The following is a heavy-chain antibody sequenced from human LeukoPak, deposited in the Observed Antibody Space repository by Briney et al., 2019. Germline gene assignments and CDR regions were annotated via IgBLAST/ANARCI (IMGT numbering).Heavy chain of an antibody. D-gene: IGHD3-9*01. J-gene: IGHJ4*02. CDR3: AKDTSTPYDILTGYYFDY. Sequence: GGSLRLSCAASGFTFSSYGMHWVRQAPGKGLEXXXXISYDGSNKYYADSVKGRFTISRDNSKNTLYLQMNSLRAEDTAVYYCAKDTSTPYDILTGYYFDYWGQGTLVTVSS. CDR1: GFTFSSYG. V-gene: IGHV3-30*18. CDR2: ISYDGSNK.